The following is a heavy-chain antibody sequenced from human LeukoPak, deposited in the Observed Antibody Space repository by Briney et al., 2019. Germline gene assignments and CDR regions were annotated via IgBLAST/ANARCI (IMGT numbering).Heavy chain of an antibody. V-gene: IGHV3-30*02. J-gene: IGHJ5*02. CDR3: AKDQGVVGSYDA. CDR2: IQYDESLK. CDR1: GFPLIIKE. Sequence: SVRLTCVALGFPLIIKEKNWVRQSPGRGLEGVAFIQYDESLKCYLGYVKGRFATSRDNSKNTVYLQMNSLRVEDTAVYYCAKDQGVVGSYDAWGQGTLVTVSS. D-gene: IGHD3-10*01.